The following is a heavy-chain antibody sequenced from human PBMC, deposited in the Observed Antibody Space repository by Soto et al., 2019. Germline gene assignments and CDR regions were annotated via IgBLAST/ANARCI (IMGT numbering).Heavy chain of an antibody. CDR1: GDSVSSNSAA. Sequence: SQTLSLTCAISGDSVSSNSAAWNCIRQCPSRGLEWLGRTYYRSKWYNDYAVSVKSRITINPDTSKNQFSLQLNSVTPEDTAVYYCARGATIQLWSQDYYYGMDVWGQGTTVTVSS. CDR3: ARGATIQLWSQDYYYGMDV. CDR2: TYYRSKWYN. V-gene: IGHV6-1*01. J-gene: IGHJ6*02. D-gene: IGHD5-18*01.